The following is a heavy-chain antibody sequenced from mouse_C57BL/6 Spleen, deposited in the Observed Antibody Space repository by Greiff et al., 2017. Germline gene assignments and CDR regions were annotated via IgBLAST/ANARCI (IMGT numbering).Heavy chain of an antibody. CDR3: AREYYDYDIWFAY. V-gene: IGHV3-6*01. CDR1: GYSITSCYY. D-gene: IGHD2-4*01. CDR2: ISYDGSN. Sequence: ESGPGLVKPSQSLSLTCSVTGYSITSCYYWNWIRQFPGNKLEWMGYISYDGSNNYNPSLKNRISITRDTSKNQLFLKLNSVTTEDTATYYCAREYYDYDIWFAYWGQGTLVTVSA. J-gene: IGHJ3*01.